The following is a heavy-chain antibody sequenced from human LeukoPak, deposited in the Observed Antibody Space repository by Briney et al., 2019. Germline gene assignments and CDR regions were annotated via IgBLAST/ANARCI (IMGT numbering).Heavy chain of an antibody. CDR3: AIPAAGPTFDY. CDR1: GFTVSSNY. CDR2: IYSGGST. Sequence: GSLRLSCAASGFTVSSNYMSWVRQAPGKGLEWVSVIYSGGSTYYADSVKGRFTISRDNSKNTLYLQMNSLRAEDTAVYYCAIPAAGPTFDYWGQGTLVTVSS. D-gene: IGHD6-13*01. J-gene: IGHJ4*02. V-gene: IGHV3-66*04.